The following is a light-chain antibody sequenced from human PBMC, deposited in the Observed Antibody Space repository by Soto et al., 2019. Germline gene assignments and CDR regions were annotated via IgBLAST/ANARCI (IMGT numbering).Light chain of an antibody. J-gene: IGLJ2*01. CDR3: SSYSSSTTPVV. V-gene: IGLV2-14*03. CDR2: DVT. Sequence: QSALTQSASVSGSPGRSVTISCTGTSSDVGDFNYVSWYQHLPGRAPKLIIYDVTNRPSGISYRFSASKSGRTASLTISGLQAEDEAEYYCSSYSSSTTPVVFGGGTKLTVL. CDR1: SSDVGDFNY.